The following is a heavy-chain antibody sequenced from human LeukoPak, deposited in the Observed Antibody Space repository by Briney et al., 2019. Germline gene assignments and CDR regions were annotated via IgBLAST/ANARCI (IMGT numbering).Heavy chain of an antibody. V-gene: IGHV4-4*07. Sequence: SETLSLTCTVSGGSISSYYWSWIRQPAGKGLEWIGRIYTSGSTNYNPSLKSRVTMSVDTSKNQFSLKLSSVTAADTAVYYCARVRYYDILTTRKWFDPWGQGTLVTVSS. CDR3: ARVRYYDILTTRKWFDP. CDR1: GGSISSYY. D-gene: IGHD3-9*01. J-gene: IGHJ5*02. CDR2: IYTSGST.